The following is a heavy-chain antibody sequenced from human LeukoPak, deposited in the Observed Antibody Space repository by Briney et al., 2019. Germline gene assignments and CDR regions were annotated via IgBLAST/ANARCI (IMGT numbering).Heavy chain of an antibody. CDR2: IIPILGTT. J-gene: IGHJ4*02. D-gene: IGHD1-26*01. V-gene: IGHV1-69*04. CDR1: GGTFSSYA. Sequence: GSSVKVSCKASGGTFSSYAISWVRQAPGQGLEWMGRIIPILGTTDYAQKFQGRVTITADKSTTTAYMELSSLRSEDTAVYYCAKDYRYSGSYYGRSIPYYFDYWGQGTLVTVSS. CDR3: AKDYRYSGSYYGRSIPYYFDY.